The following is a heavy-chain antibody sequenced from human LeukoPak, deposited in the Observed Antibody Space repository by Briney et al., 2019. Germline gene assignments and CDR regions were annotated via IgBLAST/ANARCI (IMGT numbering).Heavy chain of an antibody. CDR2: IYYSGST. J-gene: IGHJ4*02. D-gene: IGHD1-26*01. CDR1: GGSISSGGYY. V-gene: IGHV4-31*03. CDR3: VRRTSESYSDY. Sequence: SETLSLTCTVSGGSISSGGYYWSWIRQHPGKGLEWIGYIYYSGSTYYNPSLKSRVTISVDTSKNQFSLKLNSVTAADTAVYYCVRRTSESYSDYWGQGTLVTVSS.